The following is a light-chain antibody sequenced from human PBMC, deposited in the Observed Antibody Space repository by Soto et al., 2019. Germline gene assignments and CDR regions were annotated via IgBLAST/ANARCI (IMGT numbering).Light chain of an antibody. J-gene: IGKJ3*01. CDR3: QQYYTTPPVT. Sequence: DIVMTQSPDSLAVSLGERATINCKSSQSVLYSSNNKNYLAWYQQKPGQPPKLLIYWAFTRESGVPVRFSGSGSGTDFTLTITSLQPEDVALYYCQQYYTTPPVTFGPGTKVEIK. CDR2: WAF. V-gene: IGKV4-1*01. CDR1: QSVLYSSNNKNY.